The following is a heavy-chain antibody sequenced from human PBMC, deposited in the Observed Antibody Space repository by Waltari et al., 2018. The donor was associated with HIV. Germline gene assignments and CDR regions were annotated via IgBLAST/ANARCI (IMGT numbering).Heavy chain of an antibody. CDR1: GYSLVELC. CDR2: FDPEDGEI. CDR3: ATASRVVVTDRAAFDY. V-gene: IGHV1-24*01. D-gene: IGHD2-21*02. Sequence: QVQLVQSGAAVKKPGASVQVSCRVSGYSLVELCMHWVRQAPGKGPEWMGGFDPEDGEIIYAQHFQGRVTMTEDTSTDTAYMELSSLRSEDTAVYYCATASRVVVTDRAAFDYWGQGTLVTVSS. J-gene: IGHJ4*02.